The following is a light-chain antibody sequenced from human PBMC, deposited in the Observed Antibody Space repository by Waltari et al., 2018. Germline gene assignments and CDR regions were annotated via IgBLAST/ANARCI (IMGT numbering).Light chain of an antibody. CDR3: SSYTGTSYV. Sequence: QSALTQPPSASASLGQSVTISCTGPSSAFGAYASVSWFHPPPGKAPKLIIGGGSKRPSGVPGRFSGSKSGNTASLTVSGLQSEDEADYYCSSYTGTSYVFGPGTQVTVL. J-gene: IGLJ1*01. V-gene: IGLV2-8*01. CDR2: GGS. CDR1: SSAFGAYAS.